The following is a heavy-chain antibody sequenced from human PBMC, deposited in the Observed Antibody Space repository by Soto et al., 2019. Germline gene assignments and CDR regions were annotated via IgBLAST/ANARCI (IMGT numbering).Heavy chain of an antibody. D-gene: IGHD3-10*01. CDR2: ITSGSSTI. Sequence: EVQLVESGGGLVQPGGSLRLSCVVSGFTFNSYSMDWVRQAPGKGLEWVSYITSGSSTIHYADSVKGRFTISRDNAKNSVFLQLNSLRVAATAVYYCVRDAGSLGYWGQGTLVTVSS. CDR1: GFTFNSYS. J-gene: IGHJ4*02. V-gene: IGHV3-48*01. CDR3: VRDAGSLGY.